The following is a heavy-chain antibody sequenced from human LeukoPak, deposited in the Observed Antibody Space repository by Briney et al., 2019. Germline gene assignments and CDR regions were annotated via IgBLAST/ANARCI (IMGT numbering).Heavy chain of an antibody. CDR3: AKGRDSSSWYSWYYYMDV. CDR1: GFTFSSYG. D-gene: IGHD6-13*01. CDR2: ISYDGSNK. J-gene: IGHJ6*03. V-gene: IGHV3-30*18. Sequence: GGSLRLSCAASGFTFSSYGMHWVRQAPGKGLEWVAVISYDGSNKYYADSVKGRFTISRDNSKNTLYLQMNSLRAEDTAVYYCAKGRDSSSWYSWYYYMDVWGKGTTVTVS.